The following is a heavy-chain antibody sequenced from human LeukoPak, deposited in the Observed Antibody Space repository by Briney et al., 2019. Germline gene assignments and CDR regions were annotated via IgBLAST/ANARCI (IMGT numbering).Heavy chain of an antibody. Sequence: GRTLRLSCEPSGFTFSNYGMHWVRQTPGKGLEGVAAIWHDGSNIFYADSVKGRFTISRDNSKNTLFLQMNSLRAEDTALYYCAREIVGERNFHCWGQGTLVTVSS. CDR1: GFTFSNYG. D-gene: IGHD2-15*01. J-gene: IGHJ4*02. V-gene: IGHV3-33*01. CDR3: AREIVGERNFHC. CDR2: IWHDGSNI.